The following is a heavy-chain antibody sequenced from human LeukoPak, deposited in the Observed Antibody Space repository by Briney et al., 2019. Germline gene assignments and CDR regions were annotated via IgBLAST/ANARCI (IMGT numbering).Heavy chain of an antibody. CDR3: ARREYYYDSSGYLPPDYFDY. CDR1: GGSISSSSYY. CDR2: IYYSGST. V-gene: IGHV4-39*01. D-gene: IGHD3-22*01. Sequence: EPSETLSLTCTVSGGSISSSSYYWGWLRQPPGKGLEWIGSIYYSGSTYYNPSLKSRVTISVDTSKNQFSLKLSSVTAADTAVYYCARREYYYDSSGYLPPDYFDYWGQGTLVTVSS. J-gene: IGHJ4*02.